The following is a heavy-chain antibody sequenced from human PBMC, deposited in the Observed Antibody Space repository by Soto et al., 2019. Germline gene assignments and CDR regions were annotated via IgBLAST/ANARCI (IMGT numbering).Heavy chain of an antibody. V-gene: IGHV1-69*02. CDR3: TIGSWSGEVFDI. Sequence: QVQLVQSGAEVKKPGSSVKVSCKDSGGTFSTYSMFWVRQAPGQGLEWMGRIIPMLGLRNYAQRFQDRVTITADKSTATVHMDLSSLRSEDTALYYCTIGSWSGEVFDIWGQGTMVTVSS. CDR1: GGTFSTYS. D-gene: IGHD2-21*01. J-gene: IGHJ3*02. CDR2: IIPMLGLR.